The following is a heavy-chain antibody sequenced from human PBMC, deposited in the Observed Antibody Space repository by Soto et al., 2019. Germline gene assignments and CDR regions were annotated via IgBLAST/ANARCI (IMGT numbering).Heavy chain of an antibody. J-gene: IGHJ4*02. Sequence: VSLRLSCLASGFTFSRNAMSWVRQAPGKGLEWVSAISASGGTTYSADSVKGRFAVSRDNSNNTLYLQMDSLSAEDTAVYYCAKQRADFGSGSDTFYLDNWGQGSLVTVSS. CDR2: ISASGGTT. CDR3: AKQRADFGSGSDTFYLDN. CDR1: GFTFSRNA. V-gene: IGHV3-23*01. D-gene: IGHD3-10*01.